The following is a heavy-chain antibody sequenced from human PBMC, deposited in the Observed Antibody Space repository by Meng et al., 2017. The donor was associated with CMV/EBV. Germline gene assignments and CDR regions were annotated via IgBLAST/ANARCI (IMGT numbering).Heavy chain of an antibody. CDR3: AKDRALGGGAYYFED. D-gene: IGHD3-3*01. CDR2: ISGSGGST. V-gene: IGHV3-23*01. CDR1: GFTFSTYA. J-gene: IGHJ4*02. Sequence: SGFTFSTYAMRWVRQAPGKGLEWVAAISGSGGSTYYADSVKGRFTISRDNSKNTLYLQMNTLRADDTAIYYCAKDRALGGGAYYFEDWGQGTLVTVSS.